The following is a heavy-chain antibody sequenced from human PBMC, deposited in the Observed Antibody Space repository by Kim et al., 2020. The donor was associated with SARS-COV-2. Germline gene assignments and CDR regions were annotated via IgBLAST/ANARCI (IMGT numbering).Heavy chain of an antibody. V-gene: IGHV5-51*01. J-gene: IGHJ6*02. D-gene: IGHD2-2*02. CDR1: GYSFTSYW. CDR3: ARARLFGYCSSTSCYTTPAYYRMDV. Sequence: GESLKISCKGSGYSFTSYWIGWVRQMPGKGLEWMGIIYPGDSDTRYSPSFQGQVTISADKSISTAYLQWSSLKASDTAMYYCARARLFGYCSSTSCYTTPAYYRMDVWGQGTTVTVSS. CDR2: IYPGDSDT.